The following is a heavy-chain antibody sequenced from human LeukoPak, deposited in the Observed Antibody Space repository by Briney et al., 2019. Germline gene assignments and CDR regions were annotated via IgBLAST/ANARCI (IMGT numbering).Heavy chain of an antibody. D-gene: IGHD6-13*01. CDR3: AKWDSSSWYVGFDY. Sequence: GGSLRLSCAASGFTFSSYSMNWVRQAPGKGLEWVSSISSSSSYIYYADSVKGRFTISRDNSKNTLYLQMNSLRAEDTAVYYCAKWDSSSWYVGFDYWGQGTLVTVSS. J-gene: IGHJ4*02. CDR2: ISSSSSYI. V-gene: IGHV3-21*01. CDR1: GFTFSSYS.